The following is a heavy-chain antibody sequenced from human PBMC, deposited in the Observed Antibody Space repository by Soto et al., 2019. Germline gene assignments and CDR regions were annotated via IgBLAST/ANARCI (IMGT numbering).Heavy chain of an antibody. D-gene: IGHD1-1*01. J-gene: IGHJ6*02. CDR2: ITYEGSNK. CDR3: AKARGANNWANYYGLDV. V-gene: IGHV3-30*18. Sequence: GGSLRLSFAASGFIFANYGMHWVRQAPGKGLEWVALITYEGSNKYYADAVKGRFTISRDNAKNMVSLQMDSLRAEDTAVYYYAKARGANNWANYYGLDVWGQGTTVTAP. CDR1: GFIFANYG.